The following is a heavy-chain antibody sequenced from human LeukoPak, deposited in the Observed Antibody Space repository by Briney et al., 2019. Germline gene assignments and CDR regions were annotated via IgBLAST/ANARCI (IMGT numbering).Heavy chain of an antibody. V-gene: IGHV3-7*05. CDR2: IKKDGSEK. J-gene: IGHJ4*02. D-gene: IGHD3-10*01. Sequence: GGSLRLSCAASGFTFSTYWMSWVRQAPGKGLEWVANIKKDGSEKYYVDSVKGRFTISRDNAKNSLYLQMNSLRAEDTAMYYCARDAGSGSLFDYWGQGTLVTVPS. CDR3: ARDAGSGSLFDY. CDR1: GFTFSTYW.